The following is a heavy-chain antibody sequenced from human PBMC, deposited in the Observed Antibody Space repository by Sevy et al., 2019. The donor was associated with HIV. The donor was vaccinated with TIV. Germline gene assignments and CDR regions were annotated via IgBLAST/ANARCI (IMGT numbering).Heavy chain of an antibody. CDR2: VNPNSGGT. CDR1: GYTFTGYY. J-gene: IGHJ5*02. D-gene: IGHD2-2*01. V-gene: IGHV1-2*02. Sequence: ASVKVSCKASGYTFTGYYIHWVRQAPGQGLEWMGWVNPNSGGTNYAQKFQGRVTMTRDTSISTSYMELSRLTSDDTAVYFCVRDKGVIVGSTATTRGFDPWGQGTLVTVSS. CDR3: VRDKGVIVGSTATTRGFDP.